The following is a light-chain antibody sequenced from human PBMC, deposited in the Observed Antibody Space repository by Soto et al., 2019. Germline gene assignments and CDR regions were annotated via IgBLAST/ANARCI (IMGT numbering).Light chain of an antibody. V-gene: IGLV1-47*01. CDR2: RNN. J-gene: IGLJ1*01. CDR3: AAWDDSLSGSCV. Sequence: QSVLTQPPSASGTPGQRVTISWSGSSSNIGSNYVYWYQQLPGTAPKLLIYRNNQRPSGGPDRFSGSKTGTSASLAISGLRSEDEADYYCAAWDDSLSGSCVFGTGTKLTV. CDR1: SSNIGSNY.